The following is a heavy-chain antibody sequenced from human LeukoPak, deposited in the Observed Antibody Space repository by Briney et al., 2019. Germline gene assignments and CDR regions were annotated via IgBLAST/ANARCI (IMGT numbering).Heavy chain of an antibody. Sequence: SETLSLTCTVSGGSINNYYWSWIRQPPGKGLEWIGYIYYSGTTNYNPSLKSRVTISVDTSKNQFSLKLSSVTAADTAVYHCARRGWGSLDHSLEYWGQGTLVTVSS. D-gene: IGHD7-27*01. CDR3: ARRGWGSLDHSLEY. V-gene: IGHV4-59*08. CDR1: GGSINNYY. CDR2: IYYSGTT. J-gene: IGHJ4*02.